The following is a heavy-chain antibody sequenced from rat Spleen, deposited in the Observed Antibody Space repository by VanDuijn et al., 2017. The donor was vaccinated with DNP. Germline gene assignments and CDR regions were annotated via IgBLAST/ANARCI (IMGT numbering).Heavy chain of an antibody. Sequence: EVQLVESGGGLVQPGRSMKLSCAASGFTFSSFPMAWVRQAPTKGLEWVATISTSGGSTYYRDSVKGRFTISRDNAKSTLYLQMNSLRSEDTATYYCTRAGGGGPRTFAYWGQGTLVTVSS. J-gene: IGHJ3*01. CDR1: GFTFSSFP. CDR3: TRAGGGGPRTFAY. D-gene: IGHD1-11*01. V-gene: IGHV5-46*01. CDR2: ISTSGGST.